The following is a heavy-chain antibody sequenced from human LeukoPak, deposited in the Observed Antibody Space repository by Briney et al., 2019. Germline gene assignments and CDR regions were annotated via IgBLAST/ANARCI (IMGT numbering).Heavy chain of an antibody. V-gene: IGHV4-59*01. CDR3: ASSTMVRGSSFWFDP. Sequence: SETLSLTCTVSGGSISSYYWSWIRQPPGKGLEWIGYIYYSGSTNYNLSLKSRVTISVDTSKNQFSLKLSSVTAADTAVFYCASSTMVRGSSFWFDPWGQGTLVTVSS. D-gene: IGHD3-10*01. J-gene: IGHJ5*02. CDR1: GGSISSYY. CDR2: IYYSGST.